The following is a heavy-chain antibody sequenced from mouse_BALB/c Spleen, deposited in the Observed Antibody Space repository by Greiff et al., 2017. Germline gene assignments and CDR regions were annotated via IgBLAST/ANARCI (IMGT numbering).Heavy chain of an antibody. V-gene: IGHV5-9-4*01. CDR1: GFTFSSYA. D-gene: IGHD1-1*02. CDR3: AYGAWFAY. CDR2: ISSGGSYT. J-gene: IGHJ3*01. Sequence: EVKLMESGGGLVKPAGSLKLSCAASGFTFSSYAMSWVRQSPEKRLEWVAEISSGGSYTYYPDTVTGRFTISRDNAKNTLYLEMSSLRSEDTAMYYCAYGAWFAYWGQGTLVTVSA.